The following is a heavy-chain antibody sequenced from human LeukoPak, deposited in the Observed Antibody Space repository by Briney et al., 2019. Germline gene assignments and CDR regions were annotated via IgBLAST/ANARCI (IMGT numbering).Heavy chain of an antibody. D-gene: IGHD4-23*01. CDR1: GFTFSSYA. CDR2: ISGSGGST. Sequence: GGSLRLSCAASGFTFSSYAMRWVRQAPGKGLEWVSVISGSGGSTYYEGSVKGRFTISRDNSKNTLYLQMNSLRAEDTAVYYCAKGPNSGDDWGQGTLVTVSS. V-gene: IGHV3-23*01. J-gene: IGHJ4*02. CDR3: AKGPNSGDD.